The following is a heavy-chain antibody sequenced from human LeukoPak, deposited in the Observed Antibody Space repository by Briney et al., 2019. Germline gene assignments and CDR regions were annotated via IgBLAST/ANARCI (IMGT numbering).Heavy chain of an antibody. D-gene: IGHD6-6*01. J-gene: IGHJ4*02. CDR2: LYHSGST. Sequence: SETLSLTCSVSGYSISSGYYWGWIRQTPGKGLEWIGNLYHSGSTYYNPSLKSRVSISVDTSKNQFSLNLSSVTAADTAVYYCATEIQNIAGRVYWGQGTLVTVSS. CDR1: GYSISSGYY. V-gene: IGHV4-38-2*02. CDR3: ATEIQNIAGRVY.